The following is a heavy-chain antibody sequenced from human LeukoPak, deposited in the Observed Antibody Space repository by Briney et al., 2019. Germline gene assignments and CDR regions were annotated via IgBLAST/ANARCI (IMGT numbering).Heavy chain of an antibody. Sequence: SETLSLTCTVSGGSISSGGYYWSWIRQHPGKGLEWIGYIYYSGSTYYNPSLKSRVTISVDTSKNQFSLKLSSVTAADTAVYYCARAVTDYYFDYWGQGTLVTVSS. D-gene: IGHD4-23*01. J-gene: IGHJ4*02. CDR2: IYYSGST. CDR1: GGSISSGGYY. V-gene: IGHV4-30-4*08. CDR3: ARAVTDYYFDY.